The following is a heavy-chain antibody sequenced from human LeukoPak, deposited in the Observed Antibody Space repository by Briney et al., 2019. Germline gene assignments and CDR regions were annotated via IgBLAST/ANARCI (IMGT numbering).Heavy chain of an antibody. D-gene: IGHD6-19*01. CDR1: GFTVSSNY. Sequence: TGGSLRLSCAASGFTVSSNYMSWVRQAPGKGLEWVSVIYSGGSTYYADSVKGRFTISRDNSKNTLYLQMNSLRAEDTAVYYCASAVYSSGWSVDYWGQGTPVTVSS. V-gene: IGHV3-66*01. J-gene: IGHJ4*02. CDR3: ASAVYSSGWSVDY. CDR2: IYSGGST.